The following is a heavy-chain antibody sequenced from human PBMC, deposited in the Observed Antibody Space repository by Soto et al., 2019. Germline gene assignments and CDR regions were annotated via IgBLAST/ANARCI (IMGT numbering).Heavy chain of an antibody. V-gene: IGHV4-31*03. D-gene: IGHD3-9*01. CDR3: ARANPDYDILTGYYRGIGWFDP. CDR1: GGSISSGGYY. CDR2: IYYSGST. J-gene: IGHJ5*02. Sequence: TLSLTCTVSGGSISSGGYYWSWIRQHPGKGLEWIGYIYYSGSTYYNPSLKSRVTISVDTSKNQFSLKLSSVTAADTAVYYCARANPDYDILTGYYRGIGWFDPWGQGTLVTVSS.